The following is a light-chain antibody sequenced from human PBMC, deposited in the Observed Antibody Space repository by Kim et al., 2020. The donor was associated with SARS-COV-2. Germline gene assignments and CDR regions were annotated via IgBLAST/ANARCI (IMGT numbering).Light chain of an antibody. V-gene: IGLV3-19*01. Sequence: SSELTQDPAVSVALGQTVRITCQGDSLRSYYASWNQQKPGQAPLLVIYGKNNRPSGIPDRFSGSSSGNTASLTITGAQAEDEADYYCKSRDSSGKVVFGGGTQLTVL. CDR1: SLRSYY. CDR2: GKN. J-gene: IGLJ2*01. CDR3: KSRDSSGKVV.